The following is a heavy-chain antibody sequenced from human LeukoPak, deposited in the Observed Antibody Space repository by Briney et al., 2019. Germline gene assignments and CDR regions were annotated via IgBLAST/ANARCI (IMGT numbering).Heavy chain of an antibody. V-gene: IGHV4-34*01. J-gene: IGHJ3*02. CDR3: ARGFRGYIAFDI. CDR1: GGSFSGCY. CDR2: IHHSGST. D-gene: IGHD5-24*01. Sequence: PSETLSLTCAVYGGSFSGCYWSWIRQPPGKGLEWIGEIHHSGSTNYNPSLKSRVTISVDTSKNQFSLKLSSVTAADTAVYYCARGFRGYIAFDIWGQGTMVTVSS.